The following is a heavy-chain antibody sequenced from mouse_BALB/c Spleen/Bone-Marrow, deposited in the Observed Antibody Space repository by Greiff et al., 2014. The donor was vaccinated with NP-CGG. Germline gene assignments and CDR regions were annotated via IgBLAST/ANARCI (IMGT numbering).Heavy chain of an antibody. V-gene: IGHV1-18*01. CDR1: GYTFTEYT. D-gene: IGHD2-3*01. J-gene: IGHJ3*01. Sequence: VQLQQPGPELVKPGASVKISCKTSGYTFTEYTMHWVKQSHGKSLEWIGGINPNNGGTSYNQKFKGKATLTVDKSSSTAYMELRSQTSEDSAVYYCARWKDGYYSWFAYWGQGTLVTVSA. CDR2: INPNNGGT. CDR3: ARWKDGYYSWFAY.